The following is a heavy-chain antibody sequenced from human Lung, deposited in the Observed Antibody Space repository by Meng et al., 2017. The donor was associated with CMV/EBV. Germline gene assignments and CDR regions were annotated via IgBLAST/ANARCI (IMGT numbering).Heavy chain of an antibody. CDR3: ARGNGWRFDY. CDR1: GTTFTSCF. D-gene: IGHD6-19*01. J-gene: IGHJ4*02. Sequence: QGQLRHAGSRLKKAGELVNVSCPAAGTTFTSCFMNWVRHAPGQGLWWMGWININTGNPTYAQGFTGRFVFSLDTSVSTAYLQIDSLKADDTAVYYCARGNGWRFDYWGQGTLVTVPS. CDR2: ININTGNP. V-gene: IGHV7-4-1*01.